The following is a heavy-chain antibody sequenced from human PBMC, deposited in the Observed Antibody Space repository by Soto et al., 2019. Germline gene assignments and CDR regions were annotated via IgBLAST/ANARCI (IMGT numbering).Heavy chain of an antibody. CDR3: ARARRSSTSYRD. Sequence: QVQLQESGPGLVKPSETLSLTSTVSGGSVSSGSYYWSWIRQPPGKGLEWIGYIYYSGSTNYNPSLKRRVTISVDTSKNQFSLKLSSVTAADKAVYYCARARRSSTSYRDWGQGTLVTVSS. CDR2: IYYSGST. J-gene: IGHJ4*02. V-gene: IGHV4-61*01. D-gene: IGHD2-2*01. CDR1: GGSVSSGSYY.